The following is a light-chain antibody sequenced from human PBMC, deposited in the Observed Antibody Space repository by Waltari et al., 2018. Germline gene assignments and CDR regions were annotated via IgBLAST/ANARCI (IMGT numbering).Light chain of an antibody. Sequence: QPALTQPASVSGSPGQSLTISCTGTSRAVGNYKRVSWYQQHPGKAPKLTIYAVSKRPSGVSDRFSGSKSGDMASLTISGLQPEDEAEYFCSSYAGSSKGVFGGGTKVTVL. CDR1: SRAVGNYKR. CDR2: AVS. V-gene: IGLV2-23*02. J-gene: IGLJ2*01. CDR3: SSYAGSSKGV.